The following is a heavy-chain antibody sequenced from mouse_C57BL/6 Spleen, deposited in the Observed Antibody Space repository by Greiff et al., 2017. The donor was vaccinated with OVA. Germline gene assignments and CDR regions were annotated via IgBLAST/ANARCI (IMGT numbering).Heavy chain of an antibody. Sequence: QVHVKQPGAELVKPGASVKLSCKASGYTFTSYWMHWVKQRPGQGLEWIGMIHPNSGSTNYNEKFKSKATLTVDKSSSTAYMQLSSLTSEDAAVYYCARYGTWYFDVWGTGTTVTVSS. V-gene: IGHV1-64*01. CDR3: ARYGTWYFDV. D-gene: IGHD1-1*01. J-gene: IGHJ1*03. CDR1: GYTFTSYW. CDR2: IHPNSGST.